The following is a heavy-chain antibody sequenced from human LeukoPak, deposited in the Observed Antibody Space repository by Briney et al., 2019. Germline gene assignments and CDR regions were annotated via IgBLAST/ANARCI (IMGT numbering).Heavy chain of an antibody. CDR1: GGSISSYY. CDR2: IYYSGST. CDR3: ARAPRNYDFWSGYFDY. D-gene: IGHD3-3*01. J-gene: IGHJ4*02. V-gene: IGHV4-59*01. Sequence: PSETLSLTCTASGGSISSYYWSWIRQPPGKGLEWIGYIYYSGSTNYNPSLKSRVTISVDTSKNQFSLKLSSVTAADTAVYYCARAPRNYDFWSGYFDYWGQGTLVTVSS.